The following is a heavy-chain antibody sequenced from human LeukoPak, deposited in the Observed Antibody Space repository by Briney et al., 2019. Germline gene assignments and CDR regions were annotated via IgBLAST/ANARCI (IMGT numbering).Heavy chain of an antibody. CDR1: GFTFSSYA. CDR2: ISGSGGST. V-gene: IGHV3-23*01. J-gene: IGHJ4*02. Sequence: GGSLRLSCAASGFTFSSYAMSWVRQAPGKGLEGVSAISGSGGSTYYADSVKGGFTISRDNSKNTLYLQMNRLRAEDTAVYYCAKFGLTQGNYDFWSGQYYFDYWGQGTLVTVSS. D-gene: IGHD3-3*01. CDR3: AKFGLTQGNYDFWSGQYYFDY.